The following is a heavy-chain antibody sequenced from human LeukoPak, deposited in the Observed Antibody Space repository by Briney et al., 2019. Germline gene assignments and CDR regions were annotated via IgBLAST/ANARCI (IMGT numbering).Heavy chain of an antibody. CDR1: GFTFVSYG. Sequence: GGSLRLSCAASGFTFVSYGMHWVRQAPGKGLEWVAFIQYDGSNKYYADSVKGRFTISRDNSNKTLYLRMNSLRAEDTAVYYCAAVALFHALSYWRQGTLVTVSS. CDR2: IQYDGSNK. D-gene: IGHD2-15*01. CDR3: AAVALFHALSY. J-gene: IGHJ4*02. V-gene: IGHV3-30*02.